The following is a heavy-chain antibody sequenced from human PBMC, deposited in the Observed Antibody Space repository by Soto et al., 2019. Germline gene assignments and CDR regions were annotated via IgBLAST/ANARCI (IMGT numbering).Heavy chain of an antibody. CDR1: GGTFSSYA. Sequence: QVQLVQSGAEVKKPGSSVKVSCKASGGTFSSYAISWVRQAPGQGLEWMGGIIPIFGTANYAQKFQGRVTITADESTSTAYMELSSMRSEATAVYYCARAGGITILGVATGQVFDPWGQGTLVTVSS. V-gene: IGHV1-69*01. D-gene: IGHD3-3*01. J-gene: IGHJ5*02. CDR2: IIPIFGTA. CDR3: ARAGGITILGVATGQVFDP.